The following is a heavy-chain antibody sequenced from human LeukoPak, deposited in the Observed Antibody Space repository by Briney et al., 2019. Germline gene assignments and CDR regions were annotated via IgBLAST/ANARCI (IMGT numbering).Heavy chain of an antibody. CDR1: GFTFSSYE. Sequence: PGGSLRLSCAASGFTFSSYEMNWVRQAPGKGLEWVSYISSSGSTIYYADSVKGRFTISRDNAKNSLYLQMNSLRAEDTAVYYCARRGPEWELKPWGQGTLVTVSS. V-gene: IGHV3-48*03. CDR3: ARRGPEWELKP. CDR2: ISSSGSTI. J-gene: IGHJ5*02. D-gene: IGHD1-26*01.